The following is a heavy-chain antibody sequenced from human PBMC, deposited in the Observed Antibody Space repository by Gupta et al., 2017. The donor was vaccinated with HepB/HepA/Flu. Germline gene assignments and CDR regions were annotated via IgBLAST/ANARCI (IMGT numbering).Heavy chain of an antibody. CDR2: ISGDGNYI. J-gene: IGHJ4*02. Sequence: QAHLVGLGGGLVQPGGSLGVAFLACGCTFGPYAMHGVRPDEGEGLEVVAVISGDGNYIFYADSVQGRFTISRDNARNTLYLQVNSLRSEDTGMYYCTRDSTSLSRGTGYSYGLYFWGRGTLVIVSS. CDR1: GCTFGPYA. V-gene: IGHV3-30-3*01. D-gene: IGHD2/OR15-2a*01. CDR3: TRDSTSLSRGTGYSYGLYF.